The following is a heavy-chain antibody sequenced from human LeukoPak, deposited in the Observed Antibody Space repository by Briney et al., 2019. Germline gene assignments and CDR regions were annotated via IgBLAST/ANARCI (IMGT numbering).Heavy chain of an antibody. D-gene: IGHD5-18*01. J-gene: IGHJ1*01. CDR3: ARATDLYSYDRQGYFQH. CDR2: INAGNGNT. Sequence: ASVKVSCKASGYTFTSYARHWVRQAPGQRLEWMGWINAGNGNTKHSQKFQGRVTITRDTSASTAYMELSSLRSEDTAVYYCARATDLYSYDRQGYFQHWGQGTLVTVSS. V-gene: IGHV1-3*01. CDR1: GYTFTSYA.